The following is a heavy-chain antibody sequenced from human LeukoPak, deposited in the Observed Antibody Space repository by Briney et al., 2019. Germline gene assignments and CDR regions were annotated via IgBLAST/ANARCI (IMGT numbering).Heavy chain of an antibody. D-gene: IGHD3-22*01. Sequence: PGRSLRLSCAASGFTFSSYGMRWVRQAPGKGLEWVAVISYDGSNKYYADSVKGRFTISRDNSKNTLYLQMNSLRAEDTAVYYCALLGRYYDSSGYYYDRVFDYWGQGTLVTVSS. CDR3: ALLGRYYDSSGYYYDRVFDY. CDR1: GFTFSSYG. V-gene: IGHV3-30*03. J-gene: IGHJ4*02. CDR2: ISYDGSNK.